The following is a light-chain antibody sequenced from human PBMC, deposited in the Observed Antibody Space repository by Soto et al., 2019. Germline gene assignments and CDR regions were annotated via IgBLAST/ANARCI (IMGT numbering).Light chain of an antibody. CDR2: AAA. Sequence: AIRMTQSPSSFSASTGDRVTITYRASQDISSYLAWYQQKVGKAPKLLIYAAATLKRGAPSRFSCSGSGTDFTLNMSRLQFEDFATYDGQHYFSYPYTCGQGTKLEI. CDR3: QHYFSYPYT. V-gene: IGKV1-8*01. J-gene: IGKJ2*01. CDR1: QDISSY.